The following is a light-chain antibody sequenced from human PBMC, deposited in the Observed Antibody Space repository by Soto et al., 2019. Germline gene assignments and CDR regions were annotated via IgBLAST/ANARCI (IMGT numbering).Light chain of an antibody. V-gene: IGLV1-40*01. CDR3: QSYDSSLSGFWV. Sequence: QSVLTQPPSVSGAPGQRVTISCTGSSSNIGAGYDVHWYQQLPGTAPKLLIYGNSNRPSGVPDRCSGSKSGTSASLAITGLHAEDESDYYCQSYDSSLSGFWVFGGGTKLTVL. CDR1: SSNIGAGYD. J-gene: IGLJ3*02. CDR2: GNS.